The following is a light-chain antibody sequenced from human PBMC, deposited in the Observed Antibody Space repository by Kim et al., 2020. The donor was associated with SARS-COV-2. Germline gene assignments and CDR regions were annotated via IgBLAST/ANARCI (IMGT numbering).Light chain of an antibody. J-gene: IGLJ2*01. CDR3: QAWDSSTVV. CDR2: QDS. V-gene: IGLV3-1*01. CDR1: KLGDKY. Sequence: ELTQPPSVSVSPGQTASITCSGDKLGDKYACWYQQKPGQSPVLVIYQDSKRPSGISERFSGSNSGNTATLTISGTQAMDEADYYCQAWDSSTVVFGGG.